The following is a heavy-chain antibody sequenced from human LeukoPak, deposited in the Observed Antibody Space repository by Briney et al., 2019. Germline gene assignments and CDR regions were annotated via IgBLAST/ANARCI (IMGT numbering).Heavy chain of an antibody. D-gene: IGHD3-22*01. J-gene: IGHJ4*02. Sequence: PGGSLRLSCAASGFTFSSYAMNWVRQAPGKGLEWVSGISNSGGGTYYADSVKGRFTISRDNSKNTLYLQMNSLRAEDTAVYYCAKDPSYYDSSGYYHYFDYWGQGTLVTVSS. CDR2: ISNSGGGT. V-gene: IGHV3-23*01. CDR1: GFTFSSYA. CDR3: AKDPSYYDSSGYYHYFDY.